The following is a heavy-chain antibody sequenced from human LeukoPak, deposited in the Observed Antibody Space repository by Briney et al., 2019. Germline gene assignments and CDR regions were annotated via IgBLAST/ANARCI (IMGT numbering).Heavy chain of an antibody. V-gene: IGHV1-69*04. Sequence: SVKVSCKASGGTFSSYAISWVRQAPGQGLEWMGRIIPILGIANYAQKFQGRVTITADKSTSTAYMELSSLRSEDTAVYYCARDLGIAVAGMFDYWGQGTLVTVSS. J-gene: IGHJ4*02. CDR1: GGTFSSYA. D-gene: IGHD6-19*01. CDR3: ARDLGIAVAGMFDY. CDR2: IIPILGIA.